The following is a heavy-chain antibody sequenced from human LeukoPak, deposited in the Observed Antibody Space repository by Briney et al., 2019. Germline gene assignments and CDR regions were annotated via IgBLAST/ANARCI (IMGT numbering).Heavy chain of an antibody. D-gene: IGHD5-18*01. CDR3: ARGKVDTAMVRGQDYFDY. J-gene: IGHJ4*02. CDR1: GYTFIDYY. Sequence: ASVKVSCKASGYTFIDYYMHWVRQAPGQGLEWIGWISPNSGGTKYVQKFQGRVTITADESTSTAYMELSSLRSEDTAVYYCARGKVDTAMVRGQDYFDYWGQGTLVTVSS. CDR2: ISPNSGGT. V-gene: IGHV1-2*02.